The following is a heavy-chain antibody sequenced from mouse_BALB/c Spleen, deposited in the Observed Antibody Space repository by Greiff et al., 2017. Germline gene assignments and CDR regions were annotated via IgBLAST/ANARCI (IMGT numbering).Heavy chain of an antibody. J-gene: IGHJ3*01. CDR2: ISSGGST. CDR1: GFTFSSYA. Sequence: EVKLMESGGGLVKPGGSLKLSCAASGFTFSSYAMSWVRQTPEKRLEWVASISSGGSTYYPDSVKGRFTISRDNARNILYLQMSSLRSEDTAMYYCARRNSHFDYWGQGTLVTVSA. D-gene: IGHD2-1*01. CDR3: ARRNSHFDY. V-gene: IGHV5-6-5*01.